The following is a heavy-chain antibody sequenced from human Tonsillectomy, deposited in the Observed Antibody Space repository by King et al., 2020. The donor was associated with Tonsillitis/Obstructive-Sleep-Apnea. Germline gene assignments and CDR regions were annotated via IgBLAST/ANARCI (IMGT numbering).Heavy chain of an antibody. CDR1: GGSISSSSYY. Sequence: LQLQESGPGLVKPSETLSLTCTVSGGSISSSSYYWGWIRQPPGKGLEWIGSIYYCWSTYYNPSLKSRVTISVDTSKNQFSLKLSSVTAADTAVYYCARLGYSSGWRFDYWGQGTLVTVSS. J-gene: IGHJ4*02. D-gene: IGHD6-19*01. V-gene: IGHV4-39*01. CDR3: ARLGYSSGWRFDY. CDR2: IYYCWST.